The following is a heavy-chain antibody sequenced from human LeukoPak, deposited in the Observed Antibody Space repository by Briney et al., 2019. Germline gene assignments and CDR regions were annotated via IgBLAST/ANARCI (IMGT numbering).Heavy chain of an antibody. CDR2: ISPNADRT. Sequence: GGSLRLSCAASGFTFGSYAMSWVRQAPGKGLEWVSFISPNADRTSKADSVEGRVTISRDNPRNTLYLQMNSLRDDDTAVYYCAIMHGYYDGSGYWVQWGQGTLVTVSS. V-gene: IGHV3-23*01. J-gene: IGHJ4*02. D-gene: IGHD3-22*01. CDR1: GFTFGSYA. CDR3: AIMHGYYDGSGYWVQ.